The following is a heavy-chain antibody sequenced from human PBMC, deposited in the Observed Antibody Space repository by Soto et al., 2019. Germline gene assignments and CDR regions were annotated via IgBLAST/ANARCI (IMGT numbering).Heavy chain of an antibody. CDR2: LSNNGSNK. J-gene: IGHJ4*02. Sequence: QVQLVESGGGVVQPGMSLSLSCAASGFTFSNYGMHWVRQAPGKGLEWVTHLSNNGSNKFYADSVKGRFIISRDNSKNTLYLQMNSLIPEDTAVYYCAKDGAYTRTYHLDYWGQGTLVTVSS. CDR1: GFTFSNYG. D-gene: IGHD1-26*01. V-gene: IGHV3-30*18. CDR3: AKDGAYTRTYHLDY.